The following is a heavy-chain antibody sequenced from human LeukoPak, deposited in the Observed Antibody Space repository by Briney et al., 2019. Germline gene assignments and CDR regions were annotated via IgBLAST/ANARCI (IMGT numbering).Heavy chain of an antibody. V-gene: IGHV4-30-2*01. J-gene: IGHJ6*02. CDR3: ARGSVDDYYYYGMDV. D-gene: IGHD3-9*01. CDR1: GSSVSSGGYS. Sequence: SETLSLTCTVSGSSVSSGGYSWSWIRQPPGKGLEWIGYIYHSGSTYYNPSLKSRVTISVDRSKNQFSLKLSSVTAADTAVYYCARGSVDDYYYYGMDVWGQGTTVTVSS. CDR2: IYHSGST.